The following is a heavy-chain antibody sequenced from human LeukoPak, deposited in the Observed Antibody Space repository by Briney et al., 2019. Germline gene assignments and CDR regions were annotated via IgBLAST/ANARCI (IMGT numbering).Heavy chain of an antibody. Sequence: GGSLRLSCAASGFTFSSYSMNWVRQAPGKGLEWVSSISSSSSYIYYADSVKGRFTISRDNAKNSLYLQMNSLRAEDTAVYYCARESGSYGNAFGIWGQGTMVTVSS. J-gene: IGHJ3*02. CDR3: ARESGSYGNAFGI. V-gene: IGHV3-21*01. CDR2: ISSSSSYI. CDR1: GFTFSSYS. D-gene: IGHD1-26*01.